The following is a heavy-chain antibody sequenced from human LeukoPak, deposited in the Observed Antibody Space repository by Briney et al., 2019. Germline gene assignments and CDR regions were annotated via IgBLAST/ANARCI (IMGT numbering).Heavy chain of an antibody. D-gene: IGHD3-10*01. CDR1: GFTFSSYA. CDR2: ISYDGSNK. V-gene: IGHV3-30*04. CDR3: ARGTMVRGPLVY. Sequence: PGGSLRLSCAASGFTFSSYAMHWVRQAPGKGLEWVAVISYDGSNKYYADSVKGRFTISRDNSKNTLYLQMNSLRAEDTAVYYCARGTMVRGPLVYWGQGILVTVSS. J-gene: IGHJ4*02.